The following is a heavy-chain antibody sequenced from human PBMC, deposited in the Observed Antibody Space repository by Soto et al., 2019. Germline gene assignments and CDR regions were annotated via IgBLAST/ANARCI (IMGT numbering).Heavy chain of an antibody. CDR3: ARTDRDFWGRDV. CDR1: GFTFRNYD. CDR2: ISAAGDP. D-gene: IGHD7-27*01. J-gene: IGHJ6*02. Sequence: EVQLVESGGGLVQPGGSLRLSCEVSGFTFRNYDMHWVRQGTGKGLEWVSGISAAGDPDYADSVEGRFTISRENAQNSSFLPMNSIRVGDTAVYCCARTDRDFWGRDVWGQGTMVIVSS. V-gene: IGHV3-13*05.